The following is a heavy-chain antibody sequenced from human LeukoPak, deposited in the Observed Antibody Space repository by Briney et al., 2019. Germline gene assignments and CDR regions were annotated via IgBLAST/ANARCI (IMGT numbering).Heavy chain of an antibody. Sequence: SVKVSCKASGGTFSSYAISWVRQAPGQGLELMGGIIPIFGTANYAQKVQGRVTMTTDTSTSTAYMEMRSLRSDDTAVYYCARDYDPDMYYYDSSSYSGNAFDIWGQGTMVTVSS. CDR1: GGTFSSYA. CDR3: ARDYDPDMYYYDSSSYSGNAFDI. CDR2: IIPIFGTA. D-gene: IGHD3-22*01. V-gene: IGHV1-69*05. J-gene: IGHJ3*02.